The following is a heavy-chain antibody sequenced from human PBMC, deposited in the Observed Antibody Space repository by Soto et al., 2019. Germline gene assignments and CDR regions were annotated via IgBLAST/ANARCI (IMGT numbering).Heavy chain of an antibody. CDR3: ARVLSGTYYYDSSGFGFDY. D-gene: IGHD3-22*01. V-gene: IGHV1-18*01. CDR1: GYTFTSYG. CDR2: ISAYNGNT. Sequence: ASVKVSCKASGYTFTSYGISWVRQAPGQGLEWMGWISAYNGNTNYAQKLQGRVTMTTDTSTSTAYMELRSLRSDDTAVYYCARVLSGTYYYDSSGFGFDYWGQGTLVTVSS. J-gene: IGHJ4*02.